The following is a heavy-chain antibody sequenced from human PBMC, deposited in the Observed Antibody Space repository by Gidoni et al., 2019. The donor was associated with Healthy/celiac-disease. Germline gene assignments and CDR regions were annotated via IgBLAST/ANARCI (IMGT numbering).Heavy chain of an antibody. D-gene: IGHD2-15*01. V-gene: IGHV3-30*18. CDR3: AKEGRWSTPENYGMDV. J-gene: IGHJ6*02. CDR1: GFTCRSYG. CDR2: ISYDGSNQ. Sequence: QVQLVESGGGVVQPGRSLRRPGAASGFTCRSYGMHWVRQAPGKGLEWVAVISYDGSNQYCADSVKGRFTISRYHSKNTLYLQMNSLRAGDTSVYYCAKEGRWSTPENYGMDVWGQGTTVTVSS.